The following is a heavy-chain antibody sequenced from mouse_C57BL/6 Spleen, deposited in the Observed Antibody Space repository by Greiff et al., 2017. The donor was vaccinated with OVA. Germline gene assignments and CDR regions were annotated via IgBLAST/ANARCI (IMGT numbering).Heavy chain of an antibody. Sequence: EVKVEESGGGLVQPGGSMKLSCVASGFTFSNYWMNWVRPSPEKGLEWVAQIRLKSDNYATHYAESVKGRFTISRDDSKSSVYLQMNNLRAEDTGIYYCTEGTGTFAYWGQGTLVTVSA. CDR3: TEGTGTFAY. CDR1: GFTFSNYW. CDR2: IRLKSDNYAT. D-gene: IGHD4-1*01. V-gene: IGHV6-3*01. J-gene: IGHJ3*01.